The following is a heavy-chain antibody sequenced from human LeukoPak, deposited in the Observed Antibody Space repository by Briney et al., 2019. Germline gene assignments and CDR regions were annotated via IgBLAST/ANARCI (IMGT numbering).Heavy chain of an antibody. D-gene: IGHD6-13*01. J-gene: IGHJ3*02. Sequence: SVKVSCKASGGTFSSYAIIWVRQAPGQGLECMGGIIPITGTVSYAQKFQGRVTIIADKSTSTAYMELSSLRSEDTAVYYCARGVAAAGTDDAFDIWGQGTMVTVSS. CDR1: GGTFSSYA. V-gene: IGHV1-69*06. CDR2: IIPITGTV. CDR3: ARGVAAAGTDDAFDI.